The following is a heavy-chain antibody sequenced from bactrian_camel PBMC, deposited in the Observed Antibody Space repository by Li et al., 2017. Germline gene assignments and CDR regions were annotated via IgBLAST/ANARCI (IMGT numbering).Heavy chain of an antibody. J-gene: IGHJ4*01. Sequence: VQLVESGGGSVQAGGSLRLSCAYSGISNNRNLMGWFRQAPGVEREWVAHIYAPAGRTIYADSVKGRFTISQDNAKTTVFLQMNTLKPEDSATYFCVADLLGRCAYYPKYDRRPDPDEYNYWGQGTQVTVS. V-gene: IGHV3S53*01. CDR3: VADLLGRCAYYPKYDRRPDPDEYNY. D-gene: IGHD1*01. CDR1: GISNNRNL. CDR2: IYAPAGRT.